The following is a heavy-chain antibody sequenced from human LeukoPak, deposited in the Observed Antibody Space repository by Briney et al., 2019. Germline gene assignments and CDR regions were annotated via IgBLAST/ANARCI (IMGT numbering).Heavy chain of an antibody. CDR3: AKGGHFDY. CDR1: GFTFDDYT. Sequence: GGSLRLSCAASGFTFDDYTMHWVRQAPGKGLEWVSLISWDGGSTYYADSVRGRFTISRDNSKNTLYLQMNSLRAEDTAVYYCAKGGHFDYWGQGTLVTVSS. J-gene: IGHJ4*02. D-gene: IGHD1-26*01. CDR2: ISWDGGST. V-gene: IGHV3-43*01.